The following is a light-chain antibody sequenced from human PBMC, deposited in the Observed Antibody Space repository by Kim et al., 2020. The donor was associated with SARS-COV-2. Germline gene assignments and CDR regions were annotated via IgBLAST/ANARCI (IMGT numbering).Light chain of an antibody. CDR3: QKDDIAPWA. J-gene: IGKJ1*01. Sequence: ASVGDIATSSCRASHAISQYLAWSQQKPGKVPELLSYAASTLQSGVPSRLSGSVSGVDFTIYISSRQPEDVATYYCQKDDIAPWAFGQGTKVEIK. V-gene: IGKV1-27*01. CDR1: HAISQY. CDR2: AAS.